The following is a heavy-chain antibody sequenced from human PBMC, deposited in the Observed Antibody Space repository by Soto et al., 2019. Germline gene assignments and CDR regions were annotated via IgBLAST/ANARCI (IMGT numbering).Heavy chain of an antibody. J-gene: IGHJ6*01. CDR1: GYSFTSYW. CDR2: IYPGDSDT. V-gene: IGHV5-51*01. CDR3: ARCRCSSTSCYVYYYYGMDV. Sequence: PGESLKISCKGSGYSFTSYWIGWVRQMPGKGLEWMGIIYPGDSDTRYSPSFQGQVTISADKSISTAYLQWSSLKASDTAMYYCARCRCSSTSCYVYYYYGMDVWGQGTTVTVSS. D-gene: IGHD2-2*01.